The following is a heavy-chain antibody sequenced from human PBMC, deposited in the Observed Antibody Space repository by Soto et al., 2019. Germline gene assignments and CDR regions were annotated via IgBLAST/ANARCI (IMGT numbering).Heavy chain of an antibody. CDR1: GGSISSGSYY. J-gene: IGHJ6*02. CDR3: ATGMITFGGVIVIPVDYYGMDV. CDR2: IYYSGST. V-gene: IGHV4-39*01. Sequence: SETLSLTCTVSGGSISSGSYYWGWIRQPPGKGLEWIGSIYYSGSTYYNPSLKSRVTISVDTSKNQFSLKLSSVTAADTAVYYCATGMITFGGVIVIPVDYYGMDVWGQGTTVT. D-gene: IGHD3-16*02.